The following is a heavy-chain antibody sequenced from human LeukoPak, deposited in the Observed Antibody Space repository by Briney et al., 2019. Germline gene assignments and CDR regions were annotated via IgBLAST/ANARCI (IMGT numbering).Heavy chain of an antibody. CDR1: GFTFGSYA. D-gene: IGHD3-22*01. Sequence: GGSLRLSCAASGFTFGSYAMSWVRQAPGKGLEWVSAISGSGGSTYYADSVKGRFTISRDNSKNTLYLQMNSLRAEDTAVYYCARDGLGYYYDSSGYYPLPLDYWGQGTLVTVSS. J-gene: IGHJ4*02. V-gene: IGHV3-23*01. CDR3: ARDGLGYYYDSSGYYPLPLDY. CDR2: ISGSGGST.